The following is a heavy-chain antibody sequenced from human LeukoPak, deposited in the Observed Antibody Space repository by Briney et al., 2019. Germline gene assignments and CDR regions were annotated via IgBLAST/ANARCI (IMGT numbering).Heavy chain of an antibody. J-gene: IGHJ5*01. D-gene: IGHD3-22*01. CDR3: ARDLWNFYDDSGYNRDFDS. CDR2: IGTYGGDT. Sequence: ASVKVSCKATSRISWARQAPGQGLEWMGWIGTYGGDTYYAQKLQGRITVTTDTSTSTVYMELRNLRSDDTAVYYCARDLWNFYDDSGYNRDFDSWGQGTLVTVSS. V-gene: IGHV1-18*01. CDR1: TSR.